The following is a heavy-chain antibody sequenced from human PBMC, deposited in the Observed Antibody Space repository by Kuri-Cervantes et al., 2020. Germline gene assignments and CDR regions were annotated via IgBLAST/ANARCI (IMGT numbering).Heavy chain of an antibody. CDR2: ISSSGSTI. Sequence: GGSLRLSCAASGFTFSSYSMNWVRQAPGKGLEWVSSISSSGSTIYYADSVKGRFTISRDNAKNSLYLQMNSLRAEDTAVYYCSRHGYYYHTSGYSDDYWGQGTLVTVSS. D-gene: IGHD3-22*01. J-gene: IGHJ4*02. V-gene: IGHV3-21*04. CDR1: GFTFSSYS. CDR3: SRHGYYYHTSGYSDDY.